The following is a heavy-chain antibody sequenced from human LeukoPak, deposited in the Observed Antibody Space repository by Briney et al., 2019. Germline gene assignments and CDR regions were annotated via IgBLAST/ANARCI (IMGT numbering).Heavy chain of an antibody. D-gene: IGHD5-24*01. CDR3: ARVGMATIWGYFDL. CDR2: ISSGSTYK. CDR1: GFTFRTST. V-gene: IGHV3-21*01. Sequence: AGGSLRLSCAASGFTFRTSTMNWVRQAPGKGLEWVSSISSGSTYKYYADSVKGRFTISRDNARNSLSLQMNSLRAEDTAVYYCARVGMATIWGYFDLWGRGTLVTVSS. J-gene: IGHJ2*01.